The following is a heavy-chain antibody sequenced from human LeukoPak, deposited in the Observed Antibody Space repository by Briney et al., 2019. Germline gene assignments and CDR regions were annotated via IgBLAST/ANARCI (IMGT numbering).Heavy chain of an antibody. CDR2: IWYDGSNK. D-gene: IGHD3-22*01. CDR3: AKGALVVVQSLYYFDY. CDR1: GFTLSSYG. J-gene: IGHJ4*02. Sequence: PGGSLRLSCAASGFTLSSYGMHWVRQAPGKGLEWVAVIWYDGSNKYYADSVKGRFTISRDNSKNTLYLQMNSLRAEDTAVYYCAKGALVVVQSLYYFDYWGQGTLVTVSS. V-gene: IGHV3-33*06.